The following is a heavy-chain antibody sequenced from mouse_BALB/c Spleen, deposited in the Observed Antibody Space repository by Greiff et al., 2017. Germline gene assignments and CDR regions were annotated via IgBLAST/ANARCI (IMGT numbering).Heavy chain of an antibody. CDR2: ISSGSSTI. V-gene: IGHV5-17*02. CDR3: ARKGTTTGAMDY. CDR1: GFTFSSFG. J-gene: IGHJ4*01. Sequence: EVHLVESGGGLVQPGGSRKLSCAASGFTFSSFGMHWVRQAPEKGLEWVAYISSGSSTIYYADTVKGRFTISRDNPKNTLFLQMTSLRSEDTAMYYCARKGTTTGAMDYWGQGTSVTVSS. D-gene: IGHD1-1*01.